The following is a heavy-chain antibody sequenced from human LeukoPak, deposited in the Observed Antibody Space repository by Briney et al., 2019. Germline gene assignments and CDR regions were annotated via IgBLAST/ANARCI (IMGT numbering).Heavy chain of an antibody. CDR2: IYHSGST. CDR3: ARGGGAPYCGMDV. J-gene: IGHJ6*04. V-gene: IGHV4-30-2*01. CDR1: GGSISSGSYS. Sequence: SETLSLTCAVSGGSISSGSYSWSWIRQPPGKGLEWIGYIYHSGSTYYNPSLKSRVTISVDRSKNQFSLNLSSVTAADTAVYYCARGGGAPYCGMDVWGGGTTVTVSS. D-gene: IGHD3-16*01.